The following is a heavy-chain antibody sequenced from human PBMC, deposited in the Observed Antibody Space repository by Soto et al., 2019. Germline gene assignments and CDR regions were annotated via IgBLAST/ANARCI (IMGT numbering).Heavy chain of an antibody. D-gene: IGHD6-19*01. CDR2: IYYSGST. CDR1: GGSVSSGSYY. Sequence: SETLSLTCTVSGGSVSSGSYYWSWIRQPPGRGLEWIGYIYYSGSTNYNPSLKSRVTISVDTSKNQFSLKLSSVTAADTAVYYCARGGYSSGWYVFFDWFDPWGQGTLVTVSS. V-gene: IGHV4-61*01. J-gene: IGHJ5*02. CDR3: ARGGYSSGWYVFFDWFDP.